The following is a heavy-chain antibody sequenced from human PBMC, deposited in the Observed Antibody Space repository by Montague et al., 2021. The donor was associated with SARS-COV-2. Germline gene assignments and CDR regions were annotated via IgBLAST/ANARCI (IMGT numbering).Heavy chain of an antibody. Sequence: SETLSLTCAVYGGSLSGYYWCWIRQPPGEGLEWIAEISHSGSTSYNPSLKSRVTISVDTSKNQFSLKLSSATAADTAVYYCARVPYRRLFVPRYYGMDVWGQGTTVNVSS. CDR2: ISHSGST. CDR1: GGSLSGYY. J-gene: IGHJ6*02. D-gene: IGHD2-2*01. V-gene: IGHV4-34*01. CDR3: ARVPYRRLFVPRYYGMDV.